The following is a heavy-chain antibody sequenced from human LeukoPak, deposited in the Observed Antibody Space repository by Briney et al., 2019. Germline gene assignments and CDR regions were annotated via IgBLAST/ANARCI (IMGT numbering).Heavy chain of an antibody. J-gene: IGHJ4*02. V-gene: IGHV3-66*01. CDR1: GSTVSSNY. D-gene: IGHD1-26*01. CDR2: IYSGGNT. Sequence: TGGSLRLSCTASGSTVSSNYMSWVRQAPGKGLEWVSVIYSGGNTYYADSVKGRLTISRDNSKNTVYLQMNSLRAEDTAVYYCARSSAPLEVGDFDYWGQGTLVTVSS. CDR3: ARSSAPLEVGDFDY.